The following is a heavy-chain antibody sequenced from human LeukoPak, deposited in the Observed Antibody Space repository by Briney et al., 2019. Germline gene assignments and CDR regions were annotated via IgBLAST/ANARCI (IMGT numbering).Heavy chain of an antibody. CDR2: ISGSGGST. CDR1: GFTFSSYG. D-gene: IGHD3-22*01. CDR3: AKDRRSLYYYDSSGYYPDAFDI. V-gene: IGHV3-23*01. J-gene: IGHJ4*02. Sequence: GGSLRLSCAASGFTFSSYGMSWVRQAPGKGLEWVSAISGSGGSTYYADSVKGRFTISRDNSKNTLYLQMNSLRAEDTAVYYCAKDRRSLYYYDSSGYYPDAFDIWGQGTLVTVSS.